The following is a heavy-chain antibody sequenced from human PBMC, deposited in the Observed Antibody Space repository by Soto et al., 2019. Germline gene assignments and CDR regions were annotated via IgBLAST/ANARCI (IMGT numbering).Heavy chain of an antibody. CDR3: ARRNPTLSNYGRRYWYFDL. CDR2: IYYSGST. V-gene: IGHV4-39*01. CDR1: GGSISSSSYY. Sequence: QLQLQESGPGLVKPSETLSLTCTVSGGSISSSSYYWGWIRQPPGKGLEWIGSIYYSGSTYYNPSLKSRVTISVDTSKNQFSLKLSSVTAADTAVYYCARRNPTLSNYGRRYWYFDLWGRGTLVTVSS. J-gene: IGHJ2*01. D-gene: IGHD4-4*01.